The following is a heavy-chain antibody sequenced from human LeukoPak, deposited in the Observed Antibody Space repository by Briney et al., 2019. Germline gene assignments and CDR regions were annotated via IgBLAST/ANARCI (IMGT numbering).Heavy chain of an antibody. Sequence: KPSETLSLTCAVYGGSFSGYYWSWIRQPPGKGLEWIGEINHSGSTNYNPSLKSRVTISVDTSKNQFSLKLSSVTAADTAVYYCASLGFCSSTSCHDPYFDYWGQGTLVTVSS. CDR1: GGSFSGYY. CDR3: ASLGFCSSTSCHDPYFDY. V-gene: IGHV4-34*01. J-gene: IGHJ4*02. CDR2: INHSGST. D-gene: IGHD2-2*01.